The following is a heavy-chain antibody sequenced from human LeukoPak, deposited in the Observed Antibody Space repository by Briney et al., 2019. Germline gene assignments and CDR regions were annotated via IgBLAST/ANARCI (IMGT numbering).Heavy chain of an antibody. CDR2: IIPIFGTA. V-gene: IGHV1-69*05. Sequence: GASVKVSCRASGGTFSSCAISWVRQAPGQGLEWMGGIIPIFGTANYAQKFQGRVTITTDESTSTGYMELSSLRSEDTAVYYCATRNYFRDYYMDVWGKGTTVTVSS. CDR3: ATRNYFRDYYMDV. D-gene: IGHD4-11*01. J-gene: IGHJ6*03. CDR1: GGTFSSCA.